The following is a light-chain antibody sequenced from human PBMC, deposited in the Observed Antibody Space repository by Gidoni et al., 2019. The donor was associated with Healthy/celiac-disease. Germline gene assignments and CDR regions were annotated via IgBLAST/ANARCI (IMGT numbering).Light chain of an antibody. J-gene: IGKJ2*01. Sequence: EIVFTQSPGTLSLSPGERATLSCRASQSVSSSYLAWYQQKPGQATSLLNYGASSRPTSIPDRFSGSGSGTDFTLTISRLEPEDFAVYCCQRYGSSPYTFGQGTKLEIK. V-gene: IGKV3-20*01. CDR3: QRYGSSPYT. CDR1: QSVSSSY. CDR2: GAS.